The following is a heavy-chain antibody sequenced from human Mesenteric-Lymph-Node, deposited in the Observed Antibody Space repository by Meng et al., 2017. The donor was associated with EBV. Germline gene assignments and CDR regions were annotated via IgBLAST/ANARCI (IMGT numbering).Heavy chain of an antibody. CDR1: GYTFTTYG. V-gene: IGHV1-18*01. CDR3: ARDGGAGGDKGY. Sequence: QVQRVTSAAEGKKPGASVKVSCQSSGYTFTTYGPSWVRQAPGQGLEWMGWISGYNGNTNYAQRFQGRVTMTTDTSTSTAYMELRSLRSDDTAVYYCARDGGAGGDKGYWGQGTLVTVSS. CDR2: ISGYNGNT. J-gene: IGHJ4*02. D-gene: IGHD3-16*01.